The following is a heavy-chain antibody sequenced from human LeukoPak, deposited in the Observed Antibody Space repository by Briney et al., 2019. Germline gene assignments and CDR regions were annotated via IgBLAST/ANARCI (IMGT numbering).Heavy chain of an antibody. D-gene: IGHD2-15*01. CDR2: IKQDGSEK. CDR3: ARRSGYYYYGMDV. Sequence: GGSLRLSCAASGFTFSSYWMSWVRQAPGKGLEWVANIKQDGSEKYYVDSVKGRFTISRDNAKNSLYLQMNSLRAEDTAVYYCARRSGYYYYGMDVWGQGTLVTVSS. J-gene: IGHJ6*02. CDR1: GFTFSSYW. V-gene: IGHV3-7*01.